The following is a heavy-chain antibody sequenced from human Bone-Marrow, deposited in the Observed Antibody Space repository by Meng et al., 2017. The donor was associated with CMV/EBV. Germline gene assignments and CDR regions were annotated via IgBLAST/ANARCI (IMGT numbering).Heavy chain of an antibody. CDR2: IKQDGSEK. V-gene: IGHV3-7*01. CDR3: ARDTLCPPPSYCGGDDAFDI. J-gene: IGHJ3*02. CDR1: GFTFSSYW. D-gene: IGHD2-21*01. Sequence: LSLTCAASGFTFSSYWMSWVRQAPGKGLEWVANIKQDGSEKYYVDSVKGRFTISRDNAKNSLYLQMNSLRAEDTAVYYCARDTLCPPPSYCGGDDAFDIWGQGTMVTVSS.